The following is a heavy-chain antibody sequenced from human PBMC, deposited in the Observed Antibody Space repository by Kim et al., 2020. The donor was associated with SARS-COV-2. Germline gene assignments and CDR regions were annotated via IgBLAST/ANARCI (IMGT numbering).Heavy chain of an antibody. CDR1: GFTFSSYA. D-gene: IGHD3-10*01. Sequence: RGSLRLSCAASGFTFSSYALTWVRQAPGKGLEWVSAISANGGSTYYADSLKGRFTISRDNSKNTLYLQMNSLRAEDTALYYCARDPGGYYGSGSYYFDYWGQGSLVTVSS. CDR3: ARDPGGYYGSGSYYFDY. J-gene: IGHJ4*02. CDR2: ISANGGST. V-gene: IGHV3-23*01.